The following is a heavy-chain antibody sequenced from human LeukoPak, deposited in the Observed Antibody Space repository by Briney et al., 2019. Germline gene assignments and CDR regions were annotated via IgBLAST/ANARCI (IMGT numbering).Heavy chain of an antibody. D-gene: IGHD3-16*01. J-gene: IGHJ4*02. CDR1: GFTSTNFA. CDR3: AADLSNPRMGASYLDS. V-gene: IGHV1-58*01. Sequence: ASVKVSCKASGFTSTNFAVQWVRQARGQRLEWIGWIIVGSGATKCAQDFQERVAITRDLSTSTLYMELRSLTSEDTAVYYCAADLSNPRMGASYLDSWGQGTLVTVSS. CDR2: IIVGSGAT.